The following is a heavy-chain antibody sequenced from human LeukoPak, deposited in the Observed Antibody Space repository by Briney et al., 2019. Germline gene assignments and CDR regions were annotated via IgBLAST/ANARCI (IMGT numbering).Heavy chain of an antibody. Sequence: GGSLRLSCAASGFSFSSSGINWVRQAPGKGLEWVSSIGSTGTDRYYADSVKGRFTISRDNAKNSLYLQMNSLRAEDTAVYYCAGPIVGPSTWQFDYWGQGTLVTVSS. CDR1: GFSFSSSG. J-gene: IGHJ4*02. CDR3: AGPIVGPSTWQFDY. CDR2: IGSTGTDR. V-gene: IGHV3-21*01. D-gene: IGHD1-26*01.